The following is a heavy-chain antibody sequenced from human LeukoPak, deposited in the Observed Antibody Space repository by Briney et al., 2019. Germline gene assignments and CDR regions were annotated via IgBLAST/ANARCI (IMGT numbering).Heavy chain of an antibody. CDR2: IYYSGST. V-gene: IGHV4-59*01. J-gene: IGHJ3*02. CDR1: GGSISSYY. D-gene: IGHD1-20*01. CDR3: ARITGRGAFDI. Sequence: SETLSLTCTVSGGSISSYYWSWIRQPPGKGLEWIGYIYYSGSTNYNPSLKSRVTISVDTSKNQFSLKLSSVTAADTAVYYCARITGRGAFDIWGQGTMATVSS.